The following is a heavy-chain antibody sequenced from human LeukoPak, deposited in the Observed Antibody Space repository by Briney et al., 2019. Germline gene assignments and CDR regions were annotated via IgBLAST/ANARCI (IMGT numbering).Heavy chain of an antibody. CDR1: GGSISSGGYS. Sequence: SQTLSLTCAVSGGSISSGGYSWGWIRQPPGKGLEWIGYIYHSGSTYYNPSLKSRVTISVDRSKNQFSLKLSSVTAADTAVYYCARAGYDILTGYLGGMDVWGQGTTVTVSS. V-gene: IGHV4-30-2*01. CDR2: IYHSGST. D-gene: IGHD3-9*01. J-gene: IGHJ6*02. CDR3: ARAGYDILTGYLGGMDV.